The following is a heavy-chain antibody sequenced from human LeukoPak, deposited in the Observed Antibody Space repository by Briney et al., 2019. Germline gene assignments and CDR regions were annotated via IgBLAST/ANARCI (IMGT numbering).Heavy chain of an antibody. CDR3: ARDLRYIVGAAGSDY. V-gene: IGHV3-48*03. D-gene: IGHD1-26*01. J-gene: IGHJ4*02. Sequence: GGSLRLSCAASGFTFSSYEMNWVRQAPGKGLEWVAYISSSVTIYYADSVKGRFTISRDNAKNSLYLQMSSLRAEDTAVYYCARDLRYIVGAAGSDYWGQGTLVTVSS. CDR1: GFTFSSYE. CDR2: ISSSVTI.